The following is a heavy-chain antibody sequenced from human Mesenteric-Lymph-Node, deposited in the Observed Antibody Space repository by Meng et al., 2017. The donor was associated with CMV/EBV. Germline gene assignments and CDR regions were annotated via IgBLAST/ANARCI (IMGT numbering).Heavy chain of an antibody. Sequence: SETRSLTCAVYGASFSAYYWSWIRQPPGKGLEWIGEINHSGSTNYNPSLKSRVTISVDTSKHQFSLKLSSVTAADTAVYYCARPADSWGQGTLVTVSS. CDR1: GASFSAYY. V-gene: IGHV4-34*01. CDR2: INHSGST. CDR3: ARPADS. J-gene: IGHJ4*02.